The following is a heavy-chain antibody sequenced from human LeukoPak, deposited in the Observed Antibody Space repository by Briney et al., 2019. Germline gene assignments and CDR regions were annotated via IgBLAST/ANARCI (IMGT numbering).Heavy chain of an antibody. J-gene: IGHJ4*02. CDR2: ISGSGGST. V-gene: IGHV3-23*01. CDR1: GFTFSDYY. Sequence: GGSLRLSYAASGFTFSDYYMSWIRQAPGKGLEWVSAISGSGGSTYYADSVKGRFTISRDNSKNTLYLQMNSLRAEDTAVYYCAKDPLLIVATHFDYWGQGTLVTVSS. CDR3: AKDPLLIVATHFDY. D-gene: IGHD5-12*01.